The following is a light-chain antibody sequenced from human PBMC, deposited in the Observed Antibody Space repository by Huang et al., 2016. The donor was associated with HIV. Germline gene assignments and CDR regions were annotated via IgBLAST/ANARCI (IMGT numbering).Light chain of an antibody. V-gene: IGKV3-15*01. CDR3: QQYNNWPLT. J-gene: IGKJ4*01. Sequence: EIVMTQSPGTLSVSPGERATLSCRASQSVSSSLAWYQQKPGQAPRLLIYGASTRATGIPARISGSGSGTEFTLTISSLQSEDFAVYYCQQYNNWPLTFGGGTKVEI. CDR1: QSVSSS. CDR2: GAS.